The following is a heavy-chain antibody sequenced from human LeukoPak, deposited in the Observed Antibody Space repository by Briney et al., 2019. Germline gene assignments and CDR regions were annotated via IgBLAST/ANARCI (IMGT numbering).Heavy chain of an antibody. D-gene: IGHD5/OR15-5a*01. CDR1: GFTFSDYS. J-gene: IGHJ6*02. V-gene: IGHV3-21*01. CDR3: ARSRSVSNYKGMDV. CDR2: ISSSSDYI. Sequence: GGSLRLSCLSSGFTFSDYSMSWVRQAPGKGLEWVSSISSSSDYIYYADSVKGRFTISRDNARNSLYLQMNSLRAEDTAVYYCARSRSVSNYKGMDVWGQGTTVTVPS.